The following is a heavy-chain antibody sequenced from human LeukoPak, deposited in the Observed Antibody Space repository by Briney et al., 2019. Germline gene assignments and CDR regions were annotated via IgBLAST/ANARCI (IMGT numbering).Heavy chain of an antibody. D-gene: IGHD3-22*01. CDR3: ARAVDYDSSSYYYLYVDY. J-gene: IGHJ4*02. V-gene: IGHV1-2*02. CDR2: INPNSGGT. Sequence: ASVKVSCKASGYTFTGYYKHWVRQAPGQGLEWMGWINPNSGGTNYAQKFQGRVTMTRDTSISTAYMELSRLRSDDTAVYYCARAVDYDSSSYYYLYVDYWGQGTLVTVSS. CDR1: GYTFTGYY.